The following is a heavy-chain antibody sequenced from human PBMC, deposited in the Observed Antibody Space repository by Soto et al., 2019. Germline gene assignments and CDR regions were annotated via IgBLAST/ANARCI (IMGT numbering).Heavy chain of an antibody. CDR3: VRGGILEANRPYYYYGLDV. CDR1: GYTFSTYG. CDR2: VSPYNGNT. D-gene: IGHD1-1*01. Sequence: ASVKVSCKVFGYTFSTYGLSWVRQAPGLGLEWMGWVSPYNGNTYYAPGLQGRVTMTTDTSTNTAYMSLRSLRSDDTAIYYCVRGGILEANRPYYYYGLDVWGQGTPVTVSS. V-gene: IGHV1-18*01. J-gene: IGHJ6*02.